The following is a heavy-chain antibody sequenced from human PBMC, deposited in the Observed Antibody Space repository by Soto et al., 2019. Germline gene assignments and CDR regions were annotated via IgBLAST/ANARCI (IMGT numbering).Heavy chain of an antibody. CDR1: GGSISSYY. Sequence: PSETLSRTCTVSGGSISSYYWSWIRQPPGKGLEWIGYIYYSGSTNYNPSLKSRVTISVDTSKNQFSLKLSSVTAADTAVYYCARGVVVTASDAFDIWGQGTMVT. V-gene: IGHV4-59*01. D-gene: IGHD2-21*02. CDR3: ARGVVVTASDAFDI. J-gene: IGHJ3*02. CDR2: IYYSGST.